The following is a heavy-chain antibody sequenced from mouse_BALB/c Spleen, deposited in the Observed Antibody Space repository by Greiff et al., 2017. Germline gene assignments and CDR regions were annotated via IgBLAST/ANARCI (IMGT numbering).Heavy chain of an antibody. Sequence: EVKLVESGGGLVKPGGSLKLSCAASGFAFSSYDMSWVRQTPEKRLEWVAYISSGGGSTYYPDTVKGRFTISRDNAKNTLYLQMSSLKSEDTAMYYCASRIHTFAYWGQGTLVTVSA. CDR3: ASRIHTFAY. CDR2: ISSGGGST. J-gene: IGHJ3*01. V-gene: IGHV5-12-1*01. CDR1: GFAFSSYD. D-gene: IGHD5-2*01.